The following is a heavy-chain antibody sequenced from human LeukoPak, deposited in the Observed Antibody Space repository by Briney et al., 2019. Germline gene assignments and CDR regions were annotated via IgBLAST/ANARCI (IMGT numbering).Heavy chain of an antibody. D-gene: IGHD5-12*01. CDR1: GFTFSSYA. J-gene: IGHJ4*02. CDR2: ISYDGSNK. V-gene: IGHV3-30*04. Sequence: GGSLRLSCAASGFTFSSYAMHWVRQAPGKGLEWVAVISYDGSNKYYADSVKGRFTISRDNSKNTLYLQMNSLRAEDTAVYYCARDPSTWWLRGGYYFDYWGQGTLVTVSS. CDR3: ARDPSTWWLRGGYYFDY.